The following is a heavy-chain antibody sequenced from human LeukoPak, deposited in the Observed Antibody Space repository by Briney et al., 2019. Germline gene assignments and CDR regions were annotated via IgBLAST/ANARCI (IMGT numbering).Heavy chain of an antibody. CDR2: ISWDGGSF. V-gene: IGHV3-43*01. D-gene: IGHD3-3*01. CDR1: GFTSGDYA. Sequence: GGSLRLSCAASGFTSGDYAMHWLRQAPGKGLEWVSLISWDGGSFHSADSVKGRFTISRDNSKNTLYLQMNNMRTEDTAVYYCAREALEWSPPDIWGQGTTVTVSS. CDR3: AREALEWSPPDI. J-gene: IGHJ3*02.